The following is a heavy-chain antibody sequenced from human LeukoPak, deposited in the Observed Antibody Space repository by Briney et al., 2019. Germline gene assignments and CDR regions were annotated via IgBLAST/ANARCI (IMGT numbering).Heavy chain of an antibody. V-gene: IGHV4-39*07. D-gene: IGHD3-9*01. J-gene: IGHJ4*02. Sequence: PSETLSPTCTVSGGSISDSRTWGWVRQPPGKGLEWIANIHDDGRTASNPSLRSRLTISQDTSKNQFSLKLSSVTAADTAVYYCARGGRLGNFDYWGQGALVTVSS. CDR2: IHDDGRT. CDR3: ARGGRLGNFDY. CDR1: GGSISDSRT.